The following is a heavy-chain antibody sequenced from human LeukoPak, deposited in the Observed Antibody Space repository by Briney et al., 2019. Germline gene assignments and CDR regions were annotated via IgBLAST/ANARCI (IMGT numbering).Heavy chain of an antibody. V-gene: IGHV3-23*01. CDR1: GFTFSTSW. CDR2: ISGSGGST. Sequence: GGSLRLSCAASGFTFSTSWMNWVRQAPGKGLEWVSGISGSGGSTNYADSVKGRFTISRDNSKNTLYLQMNSLRAEDTAVYYCAKVDYYDSSGNYPNWFDPWGQGTLVTASS. D-gene: IGHD3-22*01. CDR3: AKVDYYDSSGNYPNWFDP. J-gene: IGHJ5*02.